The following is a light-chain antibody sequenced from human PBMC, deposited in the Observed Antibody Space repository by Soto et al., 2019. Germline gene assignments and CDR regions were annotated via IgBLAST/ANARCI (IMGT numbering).Light chain of an antibody. Sequence: VFTQSPGTLSLAPGERATLSCRATQRVSSSYLAWNQQKPGKAPRILIYGASSRATGLPDRFRGSGSGTDFTLTISRLEPEDYAVYYCQQYGSSCAFGQGTKADIK. CDR1: QRVSSSY. J-gene: IGKJ1*01. V-gene: IGKV3-20*01. CDR2: GAS. CDR3: QQYGSSCA.